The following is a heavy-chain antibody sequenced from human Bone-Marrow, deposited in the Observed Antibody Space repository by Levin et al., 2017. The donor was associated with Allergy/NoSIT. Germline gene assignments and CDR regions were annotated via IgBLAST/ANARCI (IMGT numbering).Heavy chain of an antibody. CDR1: GFSFSTSGEA. CDR3: AHRLSLRQNGGSYYDW. CDR2: IYWDDDF. J-gene: IGHJ4*02. D-gene: IGHD1-26*01. V-gene: IGHV2-5*02. Sequence: ASGPTLVKPTQTLTLTCTFSGFSFSTSGEAVAWIRQPPGKALEWLALIYWDDDFRYSPSLQSRLTITRDTSKNHVVLTLTNMGPADTATYFCAHRLSLRQNGGSYYDWWGQGTLVTVSS.